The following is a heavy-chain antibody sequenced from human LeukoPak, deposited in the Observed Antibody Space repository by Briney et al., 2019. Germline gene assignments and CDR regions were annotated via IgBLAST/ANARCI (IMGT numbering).Heavy chain of an antibody. CDR3: AKGGQNYDFWRFDY. J-gene: IGHJ4*02. CDR2: ISGSGGST. Sequence: GGSLRLSCAASGFTFSNNAMNWVRQAPGKGLEWVSSISGSGGSTYFAGSVKGRVTISRDNSKNTMYMQMNSLRVEDTAVYYCAKGGQNYDFWRFDYWGQGSLVTVSS. V-gene: IGHV3-23*01. CDR1: GFTFSNNA. D-gene: IGHD3-3*01.